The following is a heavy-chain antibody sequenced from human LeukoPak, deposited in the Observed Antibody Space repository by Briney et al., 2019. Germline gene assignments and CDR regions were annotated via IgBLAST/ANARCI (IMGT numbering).Heavy chain of an antibody. Sequence: GGSLRLSCAGTGFTFNNYAMSWVRQAPGKGLEWVSTITGGGDDTFYADSVKGRFTVSRDNSKNTLYLHMNSLRAEDSAVYYCARAGYYSHYFDYWGQGTLVTVSS. CDR3: ARAGYYSHYFDY. V-gene: IGHV3-23*01. J-gene: IGHJ4*02. CDR2: ITGGGDDT. D-gene: IGHD1-26*01. CDR1: GFTFNNYA.